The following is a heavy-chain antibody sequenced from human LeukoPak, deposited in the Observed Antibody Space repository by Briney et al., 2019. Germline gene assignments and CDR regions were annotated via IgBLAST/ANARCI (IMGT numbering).Heavy chain of an antibody. J-gene: IGHJ3*02. V-gene: IGHV3-30*04. Sequence: GRSLRLSCAASGFTFSSYAMHWVRQAPGKGLEWVAVISYDGSNKYYADSVKGRFTISRDNSKNTLYLQMNSLRAEDTAVYYCAREHNARWLQYPIHDAFDIWGQGTMVTVSS. CDR1: GFTFSSYA. CDR2: ISYDGSNK. CDR3: AREHNARWLQYPIHDAFDI. D-gene: IGHD5-24*01.